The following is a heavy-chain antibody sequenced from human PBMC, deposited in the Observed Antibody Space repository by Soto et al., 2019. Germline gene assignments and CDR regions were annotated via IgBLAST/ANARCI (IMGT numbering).Heavy chain of an antibody. CDR3: AKGPVRQGDYFDY. CDR2: ISGSGGST. Sequence: GGSLRLSCAASGFTFSSYAMSWVRQAPGKGLEWVSAISGSGGSTYYADSVKGRFTISSDNSKNTLYLQMNSLRAEDTAVYYCAKGPVRQGDYFDYWGQGTLVTVSS. J-gene: IGHJ4*02. CDR1: GFTFSSYA. V-gene: IGHV3-23*01. D-gene: IGHD3-22*01.